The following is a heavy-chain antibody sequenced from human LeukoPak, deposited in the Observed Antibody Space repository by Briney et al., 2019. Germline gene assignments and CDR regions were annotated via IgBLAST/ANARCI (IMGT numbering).Heavy chain of an antibody. Sequence: QPGGSLRLSCAASGFTFSSYGMHWVRQAPGKGLEWVSAISPGDYTAYYADSVKGRFTVSRDNSKNTLYLQMNSLRAEDTAVYYCAKDPGATTVVTLDYWGQGTLVTVSS. J-gene: IGHJ4*02. CDR3: AKDPGATTVVTLDY. D-gene: IGHD4-23*01. CDR1: GFTFSSYG. V-gene: IGHV3-23*01. CDR2: ISPGDYTA.